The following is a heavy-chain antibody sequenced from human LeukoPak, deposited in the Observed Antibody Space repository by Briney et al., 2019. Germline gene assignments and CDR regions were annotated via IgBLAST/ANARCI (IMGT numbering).Heavy chain of an antibody. J-gene: IGHJ6*02. D-gene: IGHD3-10*01. CDR2: INAGNGNT. CDR3: VRDRGEWIDQYYGMDV. Sequence: GASVKVSCKASGYTFTGYAMHWVRQAPGQRLEWMGWINAGNGNTKYSQKFQGRVTITRDTSASTAYMELSSLRSEDTAVYYCVRDRGEWIDQYYGMDVWGQGTTVTVSS. V-gene: IGHV1-3*01. CDR1: GYTFTGYA.